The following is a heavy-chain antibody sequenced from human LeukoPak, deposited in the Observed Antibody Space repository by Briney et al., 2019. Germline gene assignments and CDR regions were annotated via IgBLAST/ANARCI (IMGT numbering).Heavy chain of an antibody. CDR2: ISGSGVTT. V-gene: IGHV3-23*01. CDR3: AKDLGSVVTPPSLDY. Sequence: GGSLRLSCVASGFTFSSYAMSWVRQAPGKGLEWVSAISGSGVTTHYAGSVKGRFSISRDNSKNTLYLQMNSLRAEDTAVYYCAKDLGSVVTPPSLDYWGQGTLVTVSS. D-gene: IGHD4-23*01. CDR1: GFTFSSYA. J-gene: IGHJ4*02.